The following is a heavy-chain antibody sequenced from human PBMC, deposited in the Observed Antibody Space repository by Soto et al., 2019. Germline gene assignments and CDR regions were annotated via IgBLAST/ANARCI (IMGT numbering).Heavy chain of an antibody. CDR3: AKGKKEGRRELSFDY. V-gene: IGHV3-23*01. CDR1: GFTFSSYA. CDR2: ISGSGGST. Sequence: GGSLRLSCAASGFTFSSYAMSWVRQAPGKGLEWVSAISGSGGSTYYADSVKGRFTISRDNSKNTLYLQMNSLRAEDTAVYYCAKGKKEGRRELSFDYWGQGTLVTVSS. J-gene: IGHJ4*02. D-gene: IGHD1-26*01.